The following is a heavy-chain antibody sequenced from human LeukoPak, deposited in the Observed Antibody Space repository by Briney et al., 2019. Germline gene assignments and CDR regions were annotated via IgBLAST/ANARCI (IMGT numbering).Heavy chain of an antibody. D-gene: IGHD3-10*01. CDR1: GGSFSGYS. Sequence: PSETLSLTCAVYGGSFSGYSWNWIRQPPGKGLEWIGEINHSGSPNYKSSLKSRIAISADTSKKQVSLTLNSVTAADTAVYYCARTNYHQPRVLSDWGRGTLVTVSS. CDR3: ARTNYHQPRVLSD. J-gene: IGHJ4*02. V-gene: IGHV4-34*01. CDR2: INHSGSP.